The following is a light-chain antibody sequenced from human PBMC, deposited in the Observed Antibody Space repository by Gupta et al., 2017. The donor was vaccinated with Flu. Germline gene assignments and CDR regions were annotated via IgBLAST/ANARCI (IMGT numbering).Light chain of an antibody. CDR3: CSDAGSSTVI. V-gene: IGLV2-23*02. J-gene: IGLJ2*01. CDR2: EVT. Sequence: SSTISGTGTSSEVGSYHLVSWDQQQPGKAPKLMISEVTKRPSGVSSRFSGSKSGNTASLTISGLQAEDEADDYCCSDAGSSTVIFGGGTKLTVL. CDR1: SSEVGSYHL.